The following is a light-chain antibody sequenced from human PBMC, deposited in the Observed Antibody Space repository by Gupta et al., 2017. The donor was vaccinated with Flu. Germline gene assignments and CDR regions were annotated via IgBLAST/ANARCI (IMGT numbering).Light chain of an antibody. V-gene: IGLV2-14*03. CDR1: NSDVGGYNF. CDR2: EVN. CDR3: SSYTITNTPI. J-gene: IGLJ2*01. Sequence: QSALTQPASVSGSPGQSITISCTGTNSDVGGYNFVSWYQQHPGKAHKLMIYEVNKRPAGVSNRFSGSKSGNTASLTISGLKAEDEADYYCSSYTITNTPIFGGGTKLTVL.